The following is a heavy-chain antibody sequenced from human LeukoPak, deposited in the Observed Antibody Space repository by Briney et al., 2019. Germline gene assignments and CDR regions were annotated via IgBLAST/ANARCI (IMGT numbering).Heavy chain of an antibody. Sequence: GGSLRLSCAASGFTFSSYSMNWVRQAPGKGLEWVSYISSSSRTIYYADSVKGRFTISRDNAKNSLYLQMNSLRAEDTAVYYCARGYDYVWGTSGDFDYWGQGTLVTVSS. CDR2: ISSSSRTI. CDR3: ARGYDYVWGTSGDFDY. V-gene: IGHV3-48*04. CDR1: GFTFSSYS. D-gene: IGHD3-16*01. J-gene: IGHJ4*02.